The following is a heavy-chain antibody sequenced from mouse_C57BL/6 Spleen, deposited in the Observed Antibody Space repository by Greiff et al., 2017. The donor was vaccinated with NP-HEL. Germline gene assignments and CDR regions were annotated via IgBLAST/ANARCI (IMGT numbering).Heavy chain of an antibody. CDR3: ASSYYSNYFFAY. CDR2: ISYDGSN. Sequence: EVKLEESGPGLVKPSQSLSLTCSVTGYSITSGYYWNWIRQFPGNKLEWMGYISYDGSNNYNPSLKNRISITRDTSKNQFFLKLNSVTTEDTATYYCASSYYSNYFFAYWGQGTLVTVSA. J-gene: IGHJ3*01. V-gene: IGHV3-6*01. CDR1: GYSITSGYY. D-gene: IGHD2-5*01.